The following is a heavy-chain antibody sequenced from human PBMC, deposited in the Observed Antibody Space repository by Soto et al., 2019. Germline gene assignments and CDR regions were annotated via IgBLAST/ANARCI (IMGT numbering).Heavy chain of an antibody. Sequence: SETLSLTCTVSGGSISSYYWSWIRQPPGKGLEWIGYIYYSGSTNYNPSLKSRVTISVDTSKNQFSLKLSSVTAADTAVYYCARGSPRPSIAAAGTGFDPWGQGTLVTVSS. CDR1: GGSISSYY. CDR3: ARGSPRPSIAAAGTGFDP. J-gene: IGHJ5*02. D-gene: IGHD6-13*01. CDR2: IYYSGST. V-gene: IGHV4-59*01.